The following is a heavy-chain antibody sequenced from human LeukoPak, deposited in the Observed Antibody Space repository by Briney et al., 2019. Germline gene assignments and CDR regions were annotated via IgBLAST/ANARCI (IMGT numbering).Heavy chain of an antibody. Sequence: PSETLSLTCNISGGSISSSSYYWAWIRQPPGMGLEWIGTIYYSRSTDYNPSLKSRVTISVDTSKNQFSLKLSSVTAADTAVYYCARLFVTKLPTNDNWFDPWGQGTLVTVSS. V-gene: IGHV4-39*07. D-gene: IGHD1-7*01. CDR2: IYYSRST. CDR1: GGSISSSSYY. CDR3: ARLFVTKLPTNDNWFDP. J-gene: IGHJ5*02.